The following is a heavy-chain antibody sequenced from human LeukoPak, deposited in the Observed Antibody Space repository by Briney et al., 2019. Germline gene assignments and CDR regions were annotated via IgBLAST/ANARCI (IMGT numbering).Heavy chain of an antibody. Sequence: GGSLRLSCAASGFTFSSYGMPWVRQAPGKGLEWVAVIWYDGSNKYYADSVKGRFTISRDNSKNTLYLQMNSLRAEDTAVYYCAKLPYCTNGVCSEDYWGQGTLVTVSS. J-gene: IGHJ4*02. CDR1: GFTFSSYG. V-gene: IGHV3-33*06. CDR2: IWYDGSNK. D-gene: IGHD2-8*01. CDR3: AKLPYCTNGVCSEDY.